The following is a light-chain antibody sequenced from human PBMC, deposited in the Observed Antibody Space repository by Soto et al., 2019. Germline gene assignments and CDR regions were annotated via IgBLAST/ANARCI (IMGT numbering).Light chain of an antibody. CDR3: QQYYSFPPT. J-gene: IGKJ1*01. CDR1: QSVLYSSHNKNY. V-gene: IGKV4-1*01. Sequence: DIVMTQSPDSLAVSLGERATINCKSSQSVLYSSHNKNYLTWYQQKPGQPPKLLIYWASTRESGVPDRISGSGSGTDFTLTINSLQAEDGAVYYCQQYYSFPPTFGQGTKVEIK. CDR2: WAS.